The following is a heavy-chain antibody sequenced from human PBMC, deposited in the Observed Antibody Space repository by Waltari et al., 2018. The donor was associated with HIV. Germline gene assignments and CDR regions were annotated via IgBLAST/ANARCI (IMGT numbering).Heavy chain of an antibody. V-gene: IGHV4-39*07. Sequence: QLQLQESGPGLVKPSETLSLTCTVSGGSLSGSSYYWGWIRQPPGKGLEWIGSMYYSGNTYYNPSRKSRVTLSVDTSKNQFSLKLSSVTAADTAVYYCARLHYDSSGYIDYWGQGTLVTVSS. D-gene: IGHD3-22*01. J-gene: IGHJ4*02. CDR1: GGSLSGSSYY. CDR2: MYYSGNT. CDR3: ARLHYDSSGYIDY.